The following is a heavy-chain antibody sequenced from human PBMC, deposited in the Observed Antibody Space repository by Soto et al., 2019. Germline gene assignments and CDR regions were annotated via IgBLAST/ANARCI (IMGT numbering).Heavy chain of an antibody. D-gene: IGHD3-16*01. Sequence: QVQLVESGGGVVQPGASLRVSCVGSGFTFRRYVIHWVRQAPGKGLEWVALTSYDGSDKYYGDSVRGRFTISRDNSRNTVDLQMDSLRLEDTALYYCARWGTTGGLDVWGQGNLVSVSS. CDR3: ARWGTTGGLDV. J-gene: IGHJ1*01. CDR1: GFTFRRYV. CDR2: TSYDGSDK. V-gene: IGHV3-30*19.